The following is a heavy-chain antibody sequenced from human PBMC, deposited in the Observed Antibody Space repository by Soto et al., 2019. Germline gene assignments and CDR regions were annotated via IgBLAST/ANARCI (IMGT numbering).Heavy chain of an antibody. D-gene: IGHD6-19*01. CDR3: TPLALKNSSGWYEFSD. CDR1: GFTFSNVW. CDR2: IKSKTDGGTT. J-gene: IGHJ4*02. Sequence: EVQLVESGGGLVKPGGSLRLSCAASGFTFSNVWMNWVRQAPGKGLECVGRIKSKTDGGTTDYSAPVKGRITISRGDSKNSLYLQMNSLKTEDTAVYYWTPLALKNSSGWYEFSDWGQGTRVNVSS. V-gene: IGHV3-15*07.